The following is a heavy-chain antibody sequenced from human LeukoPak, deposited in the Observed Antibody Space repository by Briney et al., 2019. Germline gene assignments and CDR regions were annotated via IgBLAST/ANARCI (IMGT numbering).Heavy chain of an antibody. V-gene: IGHV4-38-2*02. D-gene: IGHD5-18*01. CDR2: IYHSGST. J-gene: IGHJ4*02. Sequence: SETLSLTCAVSGYSISSGYYWGWIRQPPGKGLEWIGSIYHSGSTYYNPSLKSRVTISVDTSKNQFSLKLSSVTAADTAVYYCARDLSYGGPGYFDYWGQGTLVTVSS. CDR3: ARDLSYGGPGYFDY. CDR1: GYSISSGYY.